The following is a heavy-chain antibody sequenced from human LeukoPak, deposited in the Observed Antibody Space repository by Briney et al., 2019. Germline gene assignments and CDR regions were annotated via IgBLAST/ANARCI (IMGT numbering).Heavy chain of an antibody. V-gene: IGHV3-23*01. CDR3: AKSAYYDSSGFYREYYFDY. CDR1: RFTFSNYA. CDR2: ISGSGGST. J-gene: IGHJ4*02. Sequence: GGSLRLSCAASRFTFSNYAMSWVRQAPGKGLEWVSTISGSGGSTYYADSVKGRFTISRDNSKNTLHLQMNSLRAEDTAVFYCAKSAYYDSSGFYREYYFDYWGQGTLVTVSS. D-gene: IGHD3-22*01.